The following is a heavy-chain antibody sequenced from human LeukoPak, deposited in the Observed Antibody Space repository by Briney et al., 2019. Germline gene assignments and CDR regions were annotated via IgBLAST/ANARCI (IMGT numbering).Heavy chain of an antibody. CDR2: VHPSGTT. CDR3: ANYVSASGDYYGMDV. V-gene: IGHV4-4*07. Sequence: SETLSLTCTVSGGSISDYYWTWIRQPAGKGLEWIGRVHPSGTTNYNPSLKSRVTMSVDTFKNQFSPKLSSLTAADTAVYYCANYVSASGDYYGMDVWGQGTTVTVSS. D-gene: IGHD3-10*01. CDR1: GGSISDYY. J-gene: IGHJ6*02.